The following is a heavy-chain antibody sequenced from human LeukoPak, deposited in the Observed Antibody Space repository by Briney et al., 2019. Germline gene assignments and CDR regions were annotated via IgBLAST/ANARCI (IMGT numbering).Heavy chain of an antibody. J-gene: IGHJ4*02. CDR1: GFTFGDYA. CDR3: TRADIVLGSDY. CDR2: IRSKAYGGTT. D-gene: IGHD2-2*01. V-gene: IGHV3-49*03. Sequence: GGSLRLSCTASGFTFGDYAMSWFRQAPGKGLEWVGFIRSKAYGGTTEYAASVKGRFTISRDDSKSIAYLQMNSLKTEDTAVYYCTRADIVLGSDYWGQGTLVTVSS.